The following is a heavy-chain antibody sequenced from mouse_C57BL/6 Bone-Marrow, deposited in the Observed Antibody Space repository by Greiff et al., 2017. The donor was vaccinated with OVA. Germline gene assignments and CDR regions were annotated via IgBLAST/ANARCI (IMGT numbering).Heavy chain of an antibody. CDR3: SAMDY. J-gene: IGHJ4*01. V-gene: IGHV5-12*01. CDR1: GFTFSDYY. CDR2: ISNGGGST. Sequence: EVKVEESGGGLVQPGGSLKLSCAASGFTFSDYYMYWVRPTPEKRLEWVAYISNGGGSTYYPDTVKGRFTISRDNAKNTLYLQMSRLKSEDTAMYYCSAMDYWGQGTSVTVSS.